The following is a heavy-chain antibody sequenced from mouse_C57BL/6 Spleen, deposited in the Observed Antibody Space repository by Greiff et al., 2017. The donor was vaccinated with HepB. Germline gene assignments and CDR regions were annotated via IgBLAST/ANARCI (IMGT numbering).Heavy chain of an antibody. J-gene: IGHJ1*03. V-gene: IGHV1-19*01. CDR2: INPYNGGT. CDR3: ARRGSNYEGWYFDV. Sequence: EVKLQESGPVLVKPGASVKMSCKASGYTFTDYYMNWVKQSHGKSLEWIGVINPYNGGTSYNQKFKGKATLTVDKSSSTAYMELNSLTSEDSAVYYCARRGSNYEGWYFDVWGTGTTVTVSS. CDR1: GYTFTDYY. D-gene: IGHD2-5*01.